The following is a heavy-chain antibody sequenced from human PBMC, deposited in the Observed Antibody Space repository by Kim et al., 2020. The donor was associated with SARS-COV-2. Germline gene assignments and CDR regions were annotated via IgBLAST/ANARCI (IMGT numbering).Heavy chain of an antibody. Sequence: SETLSLTCTVSGGSVSSGSYYWSWIRQPPGKGLEWMGYIYYSGSTNYTPSPKSRVTISVATSKNKFSLKLSSVTAADTAVYYGARLLFSAYGDYLFDYWG. D-gene: IGHD4-17*01. CDR2: IYYSGST. V-gene: IGHV4-61*01. CDR3: ARLLFSAYGDYLFDY. J-gene: IGHJ5*01. CDR1: GGSVSSGSYY.